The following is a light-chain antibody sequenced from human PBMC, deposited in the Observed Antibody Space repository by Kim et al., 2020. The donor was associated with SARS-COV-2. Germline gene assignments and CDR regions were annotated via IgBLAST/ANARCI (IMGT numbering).Light chain of an antibody. Sequence: ELTRPPSASGTPGQSVTISCSGRSSNIGGNTVTWYQQVPGTAPKLLIYKNNQRPSGVPDRFSGSKSGTSASLAISGLQSEDEADYYCAAWENSLVGRVFGGGTQLTVL. CDR1: SSNIGGNT. CDR2: KNN. CDR3: AAWENSLVGRV. J-gene: IGLJ3*02. V-gene: IGLV1-44*01.